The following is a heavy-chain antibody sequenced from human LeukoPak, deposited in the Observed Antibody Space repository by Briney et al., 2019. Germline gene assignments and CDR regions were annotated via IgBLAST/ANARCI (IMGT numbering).Heavy chain of an antibody. V-gene: IGHV4-34*01. J-gene: IGHJ6*04. CDR1: GGSFSGYY. CDR3: ARRGYYYYGMDV. Sequence: SETLSLTCAVYGGSFSGYYWSWIRQPPGKGLEWIGEINHSGSTNYNPSLKSRVTISVDTSKNQFSLKLSSVTAADTAVHYCARRGYYYYGMDVWGKGTTVTVSS. D-gene: IGHD3-10*01. CDR2: INHSGST.